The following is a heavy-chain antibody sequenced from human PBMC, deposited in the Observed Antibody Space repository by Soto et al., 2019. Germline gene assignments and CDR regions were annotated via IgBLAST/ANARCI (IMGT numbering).Heavy chain of an antibody. V-gene: IGHV1-69*13. CDR3: ADTCERFGYGMDV. CDR1: GGTFSSYA. D-gene: IGHD3-3*01. Sequence: ASVKVSCKASGGTFSSYAISWVRQAPGQGLEWMGGIIPIFGTANYAQKFQGRVTITADESTSTAYMELSSLRSEDTAVYYCADTCERFGYGMDVWGQGTTVTVSS. J-gene: IGHJ6*02. CDR2: IIPIFGTA.